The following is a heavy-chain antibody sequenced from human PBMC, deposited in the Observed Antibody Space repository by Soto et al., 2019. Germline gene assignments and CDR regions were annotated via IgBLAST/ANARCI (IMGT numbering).Heavy chain of an antibody. CDR2: ISSSGSTI. CDR1: GFTFSSYE. V-gene: IGHV3-48*03. D-gene: IGHD6-13*01. J-gene: IGHJ6*02. Sequence: PGGSLSLSCATSGFTFSSYEMNWVRQAPGQGLEWVSYISSSGSTIYYADSVKGRFTISRDNAKNSLYLQMDSLRAEDTAVYYCARDQEAGSFFPYYYGMDVWGQGTTVTVSS. CDR3: ARDQEAGSFFPYYYGMDV.